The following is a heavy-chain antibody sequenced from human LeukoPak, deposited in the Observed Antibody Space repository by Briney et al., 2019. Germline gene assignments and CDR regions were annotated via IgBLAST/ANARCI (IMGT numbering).Heavy chain of an antibody. V-gene: IGHV3-48*03. CDR2: ISTSGSTI. CDR1: GFTFSTYE. Sequence: GGSLRLSCAASGFTFSTYEMNWVRQAPGKGLEWVSYISTSGSTIYYVDSVKGRFTISRDNAKNSLSLQMNSLRAEDTAVYYCARAYYDSGGYYDTIDYWGQGTLVTVSS. J-gene: IGHJ4*02. D-gene: IGHD3-22*01. CDR3: ARAYYDSGGYYDTIDY.